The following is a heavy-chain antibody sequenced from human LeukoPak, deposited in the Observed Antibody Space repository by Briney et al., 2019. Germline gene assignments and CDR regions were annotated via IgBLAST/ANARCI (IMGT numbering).Heavy chain of an antibody. D-gene: IGHD1-1*01. Sequence: SVKVSCKASGFTFTSSAVQWVRQARGQRLEWIGWIVVASGNTNYAPKFQERVTITRDMSTSTAYMELSSLRSEDTAVYYCAADSGTQGDLFDYWGQGTLVTVSS. CDR3: AADSGTQGDLFDY. CDR1: GFTFTSSA. CDR2: IVVASGNT. V-gene: IGHV1-58*01. J-gene: IGHJ4*02.